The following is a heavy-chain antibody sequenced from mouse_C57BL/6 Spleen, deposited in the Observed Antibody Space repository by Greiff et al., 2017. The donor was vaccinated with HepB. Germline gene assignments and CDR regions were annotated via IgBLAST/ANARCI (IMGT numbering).Heavy chain of an antibody. CDR3: TSFITTVPPFAY. V-gene: IGHV14-1*01. Sequence: EVQLQQSGAELVRPGASVKLSCTASGFNIKDYYMHWVKQRPEQGLEWIGRIDPEDGDTEYAPKFQGKATMTADTSSNTAYLQLSSLPSEDTAVYYCTSFITTVPPFAYWGQGTLVTVSA. CDR1: GFNIKDYY. D-gene: IGHD1-1*01. CDR2: IDPEDGDT. J-gene: IGHJ3*01.